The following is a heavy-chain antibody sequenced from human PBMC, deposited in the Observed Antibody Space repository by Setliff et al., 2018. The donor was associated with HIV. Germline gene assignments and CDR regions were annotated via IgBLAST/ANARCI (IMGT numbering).Heavy chain of an antibody. CDR1: GGSFSGYY. Sequence: SETLSLTCAVYGGSFSGYYWSWIRQPPGKGLEWLGEIDHTGSTNYNLSLKSRVTMSADPSKNQFSLKVRSVIAADTALYYCARGRNYGSPYFYYMDVWATGATVTVSS. J-gene: IGHJ6*03. CDR2: IDHTGST. V-gene: IGHV4-34*01. D-gene: IGHD3-10*01. CDR3: ARGRNYGSPYFYYMDV.